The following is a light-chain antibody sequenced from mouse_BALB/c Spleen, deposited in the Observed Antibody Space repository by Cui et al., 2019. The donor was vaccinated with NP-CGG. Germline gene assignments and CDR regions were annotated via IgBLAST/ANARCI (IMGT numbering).Light chain of an antibody. CDR2: GTN. J-gene: IGLJ1*01. Sequence: QAVVTQESALTTSPGETVTLTCRSNTGAVTTSNYANWVQEKPDHLFTGLIGGTNNRAPGVPARFSGSLIGDKAALTITGAQTEGEAIYFCALWYSSHWVFGGGTKLTVL. CDR1: TGAVTTSNY. CDR3: ALWYSSHWV. V-gene: IGLV1*01.